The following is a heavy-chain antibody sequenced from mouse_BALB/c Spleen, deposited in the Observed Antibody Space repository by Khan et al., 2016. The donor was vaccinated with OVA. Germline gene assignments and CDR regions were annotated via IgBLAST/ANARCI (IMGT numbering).Heavy chain of an antibody. CDR1: GYTFTNYG. Sequence: QIQLVQSGPELKKPGETVKISCKASGYTFTNYGMNWVKQAPGKGLKWMGWINTYTGEPTYADDFKGRFVFSLETSASTAYLQIDNLKNEDTATYFCARPPYFSYVLDSWGQGTSVTVSS. J-gene: IGHJ4*01. CDR3: ARPPYFSYVLDS. D-gene: IGHD2-10*01. CDR2: INTYTGEP. V-gene: IGHV9-3-1*01.